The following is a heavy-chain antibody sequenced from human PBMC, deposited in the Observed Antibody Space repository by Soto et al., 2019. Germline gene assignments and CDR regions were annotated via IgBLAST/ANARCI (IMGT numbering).Heavy chain of an antibody. Sequence: SETLSLTCAVSGGSISSGGYSWSWIRQPPGKGLEWIGYIYHSGSTNYNPSLKSRVTISVDTSKNQFSLKLSSVTAADTAVYYCARGRITMIVGGYFQHWGQGTLVTVSS. CDR3: ARGRITMIVGGYFQH. V-gene: IGHV4-30-2*01. CDR1: GGSISSGGYS. J-gene: IGHJ1*01. D-gene: IGHD3-22*01. CDR2: IYHSGST.